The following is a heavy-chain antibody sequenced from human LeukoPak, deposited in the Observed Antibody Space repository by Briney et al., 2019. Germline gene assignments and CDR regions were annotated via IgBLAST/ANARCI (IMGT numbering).Heavy chain of an antibody. V-gene: IGHV3-23*01. D-gene: IGHD4-17*01. J-gene: IGHJ5*02. CDR1: GFTFSSYA. Sequence: GGSLRLSCAASGFTFSSYAMSWVRQAPGKALEWVSAISGSGGSTYYAASVKGRFTISRDNSKNTLYLQMNSLRAEDTAVYYCAKTKDGDYLFDPWGQGTLVTVSS. CDR2: ISGSGGST. CDR3: AKTKDGDYLFDP.